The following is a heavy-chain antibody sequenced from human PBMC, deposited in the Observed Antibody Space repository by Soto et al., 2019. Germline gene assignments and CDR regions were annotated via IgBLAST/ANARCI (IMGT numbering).Heavy chain of an antibody. Sequence: ASVKVSCKASGYTFTSYGISWVRQAPGQGLEWMGWISAYNGNTNYAQKLQGRVTMTTDTSTSTAYMELRSLRSDDTAVYYCARDRGGYCSSTSCYLSYYYCYGMDVWGQGTTVTVSS. CDR2: ISAYNGNT. V-gene: IGHV1-18*01. J-gene: IGHJ6*02. CDR3: ARDRGGYCSSTSCYLSYYYCYGMDV. D-gene: IGHD2-2*01. CDR1: GYTFTSYG.